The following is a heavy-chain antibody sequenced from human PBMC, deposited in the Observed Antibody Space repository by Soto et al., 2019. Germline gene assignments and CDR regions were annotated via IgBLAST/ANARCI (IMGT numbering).Heavy chain of an antibody. J-gene: IGHJ4*02. D-gene: IGHD4-4*01. CDR1: GGTFSSYA. V-gene: IGHV1-69*12. CDR2: IIPIFGTA. CDR3: ARDGGMYGGNYPNYFDY. Sequence: QVQLVQSGAEVKKPGSSVKVSCKASGGTFSSYAISWVRQAPGQGLEWMGGIIPIFGTANYAQKFQGRVTITADESTSKAYMEVRSLRSEDTAVYYCARDGGMYGGNYPNYFDYWGQGTLVTVSS.